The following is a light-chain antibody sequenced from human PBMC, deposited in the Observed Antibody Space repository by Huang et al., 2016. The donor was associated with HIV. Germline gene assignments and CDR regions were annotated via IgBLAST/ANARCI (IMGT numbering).Light chain of an antibody. Sequence: DIQMTQTPSAMSASVGDRVTITCRASQDIANSLAWCQQKPVKGPRPLFYGTSTLRSGVPSRFSDSGSGTEFTLTISSLQPEDFATYYCLQHNTYPWMFGQGTKVEVK. CDR1: QDIANS. V-gene: IGKV1-17*03. CDR2: GTS. J-gene: IGKJ1*01. CDR3: LQHNTYPWM.